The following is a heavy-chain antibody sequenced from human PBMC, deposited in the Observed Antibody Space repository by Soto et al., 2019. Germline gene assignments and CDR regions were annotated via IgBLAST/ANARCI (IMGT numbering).Heavy chain of an antibody. V-gene: IGHV4-31*03. Sequence: QVQLQESGPGLVKPSQTLSLTCTFSVASISRGTYYWSWIRQVPGKGLEWIGYIYYSGSTDYNPSLRSRVSISVDRSKDQFSLTLTSVTAADTAVYYCARAVVAGMYHFDHWGQGTLVTVSS. J-gene: IGHJ4*02. CDR1: VASISRGTYY. D-gene: IGHD6-19*01. CDR3: ARAVVAGMYHFDH. CDR2: IYYSGST.